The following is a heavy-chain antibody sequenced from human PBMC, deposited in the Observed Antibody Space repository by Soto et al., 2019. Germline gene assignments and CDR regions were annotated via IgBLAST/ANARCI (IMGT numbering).Heavy chain of an antibody. D-gene: IGHD2-15*01. Sequence: GASVKVSCKASGCTFSSYAISCVRQAPGQGLEWMGGIIPNNGTTNYAQKLQGRVTMTTDASTSTAYMELRSLRSDDTAVYYCARDHMAQFPCSGGSCYRPDYWGQGTLVTVSS. V-gene: IGHV1-18*01. CDR2: IIPNNGTT. J-gene: IGHJ4*02. CDR1: GCTFSSYA. CDR3: ARDHMAQFPCSGGSCYRPDY.